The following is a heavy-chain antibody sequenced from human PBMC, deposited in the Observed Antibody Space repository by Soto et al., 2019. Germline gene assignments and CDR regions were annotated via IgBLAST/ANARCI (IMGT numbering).Heavy chain of an antibody. CDR1: GGSISSGGYS. V-gene: IGHV4-30-2*01. CDR3: ARGPPFWY. J-gene: IGHJ4*02. CDR2: IYHSGST. Sequence: SETLSLTCAVSGGSISSGGYSWSWIRQPPGKGLEWIGYIYHSGSTYYNPSLKSRVTISVDRSKNQFSLKLSPVTAADTAVYYCARGPPFWYWGQGTLVTVYS.